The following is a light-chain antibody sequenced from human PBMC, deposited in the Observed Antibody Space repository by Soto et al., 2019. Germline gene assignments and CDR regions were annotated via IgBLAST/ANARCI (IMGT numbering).Light chain of an antibody. CDR3: QQYNDWPPIT. CDR2: YAS. J-gene: IGKJ5*01. Sequence: EILMTQSPATLSVSPGERATLSCRASQSVGNNLAWYQQKPGQVPRLLIYYASTRATGIPARFSGSGSGTEFTLTISSLQSEDFALYYYQQYNDWPPITFGQGTRLEIK. V-gene: IGKV3-15*01. CDR1: QSVGNN.